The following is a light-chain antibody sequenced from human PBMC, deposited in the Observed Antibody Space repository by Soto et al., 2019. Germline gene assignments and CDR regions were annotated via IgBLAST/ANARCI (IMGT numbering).Light chain of an antibody. Sequence: DIQMTQSPSSLSASVGDRVTITCRASQSISSYLNWYQQKPGKAPELLIYAASSLQSGVPSRFSGSGFGTDFTLTISSLQPEDFASYYCQQSYSTPYTFGQGTKLEI. CDR1: QSISSY. CDR3: QQSYSTPYT. V-gene: IGKV1-39*01. J-gene: IGKJ2*01. CDR2: AAS.